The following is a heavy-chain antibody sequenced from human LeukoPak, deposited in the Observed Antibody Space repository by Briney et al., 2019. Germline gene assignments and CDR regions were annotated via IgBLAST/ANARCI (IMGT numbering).Heavy chain of an antibody. Sequence: PGGSLRLSCEVSGFSVSNFGMSWVRQAPGKGLEWILAISVDGETTYYADSVKGRFFISRDNSKNTLYLQLSSLRAEDTAVYYCAQGYSSGWYPYWGQGSLVSVSS. D-gene: IGHD6-19*01. J-gene: IGHJ4*02. CDR2: ISVDGETT. CDR1: GFSVSNFG. V-gene: IGHV3-23*01. CDR3: AQGYSSGWYPY.